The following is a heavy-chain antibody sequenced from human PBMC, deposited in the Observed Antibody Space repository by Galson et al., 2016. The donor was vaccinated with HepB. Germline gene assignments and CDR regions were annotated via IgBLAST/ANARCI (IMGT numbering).Heavy chain of an antibody. CDR1: GFTFDDYA. CDR3: AKDFTPHSSYYGMDV. J-gene: IGHJ6*02. Sequence: SLRLSCAASGFTFDDYAMHWVRQAPGKGLEWVSGISWNSGTIGYADSVKGRFTISRDYAKNSLYLQMNSLRAEDTALYYCAKDFTPHSSYYGMDVWGQGTTVTVSS. D-gene: IGHD2-21*01. V-gene: IGHV3-9*01. CDR2: ISWNSGTI.